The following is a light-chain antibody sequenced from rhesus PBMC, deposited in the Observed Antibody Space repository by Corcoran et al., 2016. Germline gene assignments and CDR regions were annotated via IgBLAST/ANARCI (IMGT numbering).Light chain of an antibody. Sequence: ETVVTQSPATLPLSPGERATPSCRARHSGGSYLAWYQKQPGQAPRILSYGAASRATVIPDRFSGSGSGTDFTLTISSLEPKYVGVYYCQQNSNLFTFGPGTKLDIK. CDR2: GAA. CDR3: QQNSNLFT. V-gene: IGKV3-24*04. J-gene: IGKJ3*01. CDR1: HSGGSY.